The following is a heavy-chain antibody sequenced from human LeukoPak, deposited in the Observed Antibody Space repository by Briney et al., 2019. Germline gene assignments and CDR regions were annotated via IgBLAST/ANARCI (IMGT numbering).Heavy chain of an antibody. D-gene: IGHD6-13*01. CDR1: GFTFDDYA. V-gene: IGHV3-9*01. CDR3: AKDGTLGIAAAGTYFDY. Sequence: TGGSLRLSCAASGFTFDDYAMHWVRQAPGKGLEWVSGISWNSGSIGYADSVKGRFTISRDNAKNSLYLQMNSLRAEDTALYYCAKDGTLGIAAAGTYFDYWGQGTLVTVSS. J-gene: IGHJ4*02. CDR2: ISWNSGSI.